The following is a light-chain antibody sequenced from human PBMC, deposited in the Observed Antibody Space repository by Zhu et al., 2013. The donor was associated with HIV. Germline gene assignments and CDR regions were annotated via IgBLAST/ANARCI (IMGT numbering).Light chain of an antibody. Sequence: QSALTQPASVSGSPGQPITISCTGTNSDIGIYDHVSWYQHHPGKAPKLIIYEVTNRPSGISSRFSASKSGNTASLTISELQSEDEADYYCSSSTNSGTLVFGGGTKVTVL. CDR3: SSSTNSGTLV. CDR1: NSDIGIYDH. J-gene: IGLJ3*02. CDR2: EVT. V-gene: IGLV2-14*01.